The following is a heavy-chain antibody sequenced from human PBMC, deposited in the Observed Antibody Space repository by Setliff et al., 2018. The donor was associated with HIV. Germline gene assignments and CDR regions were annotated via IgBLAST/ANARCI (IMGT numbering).Heavy chain of an antibody. D-gene: IGHD1-1*01. J-gene: IGHJ3*01. CDR2: INSYDGNT. Sequence: GASVKVSCKASGYTFSSYGISWVRQAPGQGLEWMGWINSYDGNTNYEQKFQGRVTMTTDTSTTSAYLELRSLRPDDTAVYFCARNKLSDAYDVWGPGTMVTV. CDR3: ARNKLSDAYDV. CDR1: GYTFSSYG. V-gene: IGHV1-18*01.